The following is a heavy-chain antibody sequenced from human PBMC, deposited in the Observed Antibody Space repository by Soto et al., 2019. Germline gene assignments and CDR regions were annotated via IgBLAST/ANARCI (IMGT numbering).Heavy chain of an antibody. CDR3: ARVVPGAEAWFGP. V-gene: IGHV1-18*01. J-gene: IGHJ5*02. Sequence: GASVKVSCQTSGYTFSNYGITWVRQAPAQPLEWLGWISLYSDGTNYAQKFQSRDSMTTDTSTTTANMEQRSLRSDDTAVYYCARVVPGAEAWFGPWGQGTLVTVSS. D-gene: IGHD2-2*01. CDR2: ISLYSDGT. CDR1: GYTFSNYG.